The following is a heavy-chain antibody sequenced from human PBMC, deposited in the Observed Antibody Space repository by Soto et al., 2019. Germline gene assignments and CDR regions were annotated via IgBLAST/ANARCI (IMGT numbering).Heavy chain of an antibody. V-gene: IGHV4-31*03. D-gene: IGHD2-15*01. CDR2: IYYSGST. CDR3: ARGYCSGGSCYSDAHY. J-gene: IGHJ4*02. Sequence: PSETLSLTCTVSVGSISSGGYYWSWILQHPGKGLEWIGYIYYSGSTYYNPSLKSRVTISVDTSKNQFSLKLSSVTAADTAVYYCARGYCSGGSCYSDAHYWGQGTLVTVSS. CDR1: VGSISSGGYY.